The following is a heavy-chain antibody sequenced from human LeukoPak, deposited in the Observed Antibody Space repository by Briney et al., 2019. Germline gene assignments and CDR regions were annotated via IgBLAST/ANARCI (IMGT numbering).Heavy chain of an antibody. J-gene: IGHJ4*02. CDR2: ISGSGGSI. CDR3: ANPIRAPDY. Sequence: GGSLRLSCEASGFTFSSYGMIWVRQAPGKGLEWVSGISGSGGSIYYADSVKGRFTISRDNSKNTLYLQMNSLRAEDTAVYYCANPIRAPDYWGQGTLVTVSS. CDR1: GFTFSSYG. V-gene: IGHV3-23*01.